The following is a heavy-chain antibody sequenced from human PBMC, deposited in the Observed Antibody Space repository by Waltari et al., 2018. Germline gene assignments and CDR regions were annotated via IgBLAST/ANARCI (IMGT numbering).Heavy chain of an antibody. CDR2: ISDSGVIE. D-gene: IGHD3-22*01. V-gene: IGHV3-23*01. J-gene: IGHJ4*02. CDR3: ARHLYSIDYLELAK. Sequence: EEHLLESGGGLAQPGGSLRLSCAASGFNFISYAMSWVRQAPGKGMGWVSGISDSGVIERYAESVKGRFTVSRNNSKNTVFLHLNSLRAEDTAIYYCARHLYSIDYLELAKWGQGTLVTVSS. CDR1: GFNFISYA.